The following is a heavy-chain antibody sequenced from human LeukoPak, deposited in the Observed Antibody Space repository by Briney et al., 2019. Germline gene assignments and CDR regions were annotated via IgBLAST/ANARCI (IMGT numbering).Heavy chain of an antibody. CDR3: ARAVYYFYAMDV. CDR2: INPNSGGT. Sequence: ASVKVSCKASGYTLTDNNINWVRQAPEQGLEWMGWINPNSGGTNYAQKFQGRVHMTRDTSISTAYMELSRLRSDDTALYYCARAVYYFYAMDVWGQGTTVTVSS. D-gene: IGHD2-8*01. J-gene: IGHJ6*02. V-gene: IGHV1-2*02. CDR1: GYTLTDNN.